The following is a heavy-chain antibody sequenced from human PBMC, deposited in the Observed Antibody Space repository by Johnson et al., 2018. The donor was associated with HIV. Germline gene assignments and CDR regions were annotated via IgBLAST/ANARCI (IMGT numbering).Heavy chain of an antibody. CDR2: INWSGGGT. CDR1: GFNFYEYD. Sequence: MLLVESGGGVVRPGESLRISCVASGFNFYEYDVSWVRQVLGKGLEWVSGINWSGGGTTYADSVKGRFTVSSDNAKNSLYLQMNSLRAEDTALYYFARAYSGSYSPRSAFDIWGQGTMVTVSS. D-gene: IGHD1-26*01. CDR3: ARAYSGSYSPRSAFDI. J-gene: IGHJ3*02. V-gene: IGHV3-20*04.